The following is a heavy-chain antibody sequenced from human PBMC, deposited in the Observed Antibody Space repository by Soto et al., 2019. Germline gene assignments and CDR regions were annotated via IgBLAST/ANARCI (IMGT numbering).Heavy chain of an antibody. J-gene: IGHJ6*02. CDR3: VKGWCPAAIEDYYNQYGMDV. CDR2: ISLNSDKI. D-gene: IGHD2-2*02. V-gene: IGHV3-9*01. CDR1: GFNFDDYA. Sequence: GGSLRLSCVASGFNFDDYAIHWVRQAPGKGLEWVSGISLNSDKIGYADSVKGRFIISRDNAKNSLYLLMNSLRGEDTALYYCVKGWCPAAIEDYYNQYGMDVWGQGTTVTVSS.